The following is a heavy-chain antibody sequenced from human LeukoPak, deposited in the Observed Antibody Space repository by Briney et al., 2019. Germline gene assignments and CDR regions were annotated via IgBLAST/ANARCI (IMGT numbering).Heavy chain of an antibody. CDR3: ARDAVMGATPFYFDS. CDR1: GFIFTSYG. CDR2: ISSSGSNI. D-gene: IGHD2-15*01. Sequence: PGGSLRLSCTASGFIFTSYGMNWVRQAPGKGLERVSYISSSGSNIFYADSVKGRFTISRDQAKDSVFLQMNSLRAEDTALYFCARDAVMGATPFYFDSWGQGALVTVSS. V-gene: IGHV3-21*04. J-gene: IGHJ4*02.